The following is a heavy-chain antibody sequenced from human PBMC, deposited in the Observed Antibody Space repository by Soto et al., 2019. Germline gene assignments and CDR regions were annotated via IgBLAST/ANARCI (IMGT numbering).Heavy chain of an antibody. D-gene: IGHD3-22*01. J-gene: IGHJ4*02. V-gene: IGHV4-31*03. CDR3: ARDSSGYFKLDS. CDR2: IYSGGTT. CDR1: GGSISSGGHY. Sequence: QVQLQESGAGLVEPSQTLSLTCIVSGGSISSGGHYWSWIRQRPEKGLEWIAYIYSGGTTYYHPSLKGRVTISADTSNNQFSLNLTSVTAADTAVYYCARDSSGYFKLDSWGPGTLVTVSS.